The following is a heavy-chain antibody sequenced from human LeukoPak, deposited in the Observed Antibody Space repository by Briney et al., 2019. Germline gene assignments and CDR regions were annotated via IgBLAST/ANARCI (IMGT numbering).Heavy chain of an antibody. J-gene: IGHJ4*02. CDR1: GYSFTGYY. CDR3: ARGDYGDYAGY. CDR2: INPNSGGT. V-gene: IGHV1-2*02. D-gene: IGHD4-17*01. Sequence: GASVKVSCKASGYSFTGYYMHWVRQAPGQGLEWMGWINPNSGGTSYAQKFQGRVTMTRDMSTSTVYMELSSLRSEDTAVYYCARGDYGDYAGYWGQGTLVTVSS.